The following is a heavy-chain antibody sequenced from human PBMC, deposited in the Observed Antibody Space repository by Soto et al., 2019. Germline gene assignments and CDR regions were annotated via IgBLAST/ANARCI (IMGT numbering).Heavy chain of an antibody. J-gene: IGHJ6*02. D-gene: IGHD3-10*01. CDR2: IWYDGSNK. Sequence: GESLKISCAASGFTFSSYGMHWVRQAPGKGLEWVAVIWYDGSNKYYADSVKGRFTISRDNSKNTLYLQMNSLRAEDTAVYYCARAPVLLWFGEFNYYGMDVWGQGTTVTVSS. V-gene: IGHV3-33*01. CDR1: GFTFSSYG. CDR3: ARAPVLLWFGEFNYYGMDV.